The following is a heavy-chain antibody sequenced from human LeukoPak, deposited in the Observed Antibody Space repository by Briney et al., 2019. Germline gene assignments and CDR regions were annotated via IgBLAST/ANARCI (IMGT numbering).Heavy chain of an antibody. J-gene: IGHJ4*02. CDR1: GFTFSSYA. V-gene: IGHV3-23*01. CDR2: ISGSGGST. Sequence: GGSLRLSCAASGFTFSSYAMSWVRQAPGKGLEWVSAISGSGGSTYYADSVKGRFTISRDNSKNTLYLQMNSLRAEDTAVYYCANDLGIFGVVSPFDYWGQGTLVTVSS. D-gene: IGHD3-3*01. CDR3: ANDLGIFGVVSPFDY.